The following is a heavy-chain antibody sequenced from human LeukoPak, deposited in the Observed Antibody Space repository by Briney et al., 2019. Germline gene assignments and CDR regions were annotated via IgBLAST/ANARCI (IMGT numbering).Heavy chain of an antibody. V-gene: IGHV4-59*01. CDR1: GGSFSGYY. D-gene: IGHD1-26*01. Sequence: SETLSLTCAVYGGSFSGYYWSWIRQPPGKGLEWIGYIYYSGSTNYNPSLKSRVTISVDTSKNQFSLKLSSVTAADTAVYYCARGPGSGSYYDYWGQGTLVTVSS. CDR2: IYYSGST. CDR3: ARGPGSGSYYDY. J-gene: IGHJ4*02.